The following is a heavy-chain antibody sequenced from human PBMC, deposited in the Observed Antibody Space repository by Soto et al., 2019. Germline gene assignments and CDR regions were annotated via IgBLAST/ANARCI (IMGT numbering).Heavy chain of an antibody. V-gene: IGHV3-33*01. J-gene: IGHJ6*02. D-gene: IGHD6-13*01. CDR1: GFNFNNYG. CDR3: ARRQISPPTRGAASARGGMDV. Sequence: QVQLVESGGGVVQPGTSLRLSCAASGFNFNNYGMHWVRQAPGKGLEWVAVIWNDGNGYYYANSVEGRFTISRDNSKNTRDLQMSSRRAEDAAVYYCARRQISPPTRGAASARGGMDVWGQGTTVTVSS. CDR2: IWNDGNGY.